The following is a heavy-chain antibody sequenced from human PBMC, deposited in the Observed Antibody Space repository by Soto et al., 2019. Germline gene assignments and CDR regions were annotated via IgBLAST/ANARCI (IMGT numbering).Heavy chain of an antibody. Sequence: VQLVESGGGVVQPGRSLRLSCAASGFTFSSYGMHWVRQAPGKGLEWVAVIWYDGSNKYYADSVKGRFTISRDNSKNRLYLQMNSLRAEDTAVYYCARDSGAVAGTWAEYFPHWGQGTLVTVSS. CDR1: GFTFSSYG. CDR2: IWYDGSNK. J-gene: IGHJ1*01. CDR3: ARDSGAVAGTWAEYFPH. D-gene: IGHD6-19*01. V-gene: IGHV3-33*01.